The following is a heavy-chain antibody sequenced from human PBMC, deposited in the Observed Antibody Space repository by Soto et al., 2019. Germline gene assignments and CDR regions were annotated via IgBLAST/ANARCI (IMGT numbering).Heavy chain of an antibody. Sequence: EVQLVESGGGSVQPGGSLRLSCVASGFFTFSRYWMSWVRQVPGQGLEWVANIKEDGSEKYYVDSVKGRFTISRDNAKTSVYLQMTSLRVEDTAVYYCARPDARYDSTAYWGQGTLVTVSS. CDR1: GFFTFSRYW. J-gene: IGHJ4*02. V-gene: IGHV3-7*04. D-gene: IGHD3-22*01. CDR3: ARPDARYDSTAY. CDR2: IKEDGSEK.